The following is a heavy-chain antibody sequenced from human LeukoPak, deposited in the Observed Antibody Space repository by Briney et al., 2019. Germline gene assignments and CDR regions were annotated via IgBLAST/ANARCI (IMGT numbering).Heavy chain of an antibody. J-gene: IGHJ6*02. CDR2: IYYSGST. CDR3: ARDRGSGSYGSYYYYGMDV. CDR1: GVSVSSGSYY. Sequence: SETLSLTCTVSGVSVSSGSYYWSWIRQPPGKGLEWIGYIYYSGSTNYNPSLKSRVTISVDTSKNQFSLKLSSVTAADTAVYYCARDRGSGSYGSYYYYGMDVWGQGTTVTVSS. V-gene: IGHV4-61*01. D-gene: IGHD3-10*01.